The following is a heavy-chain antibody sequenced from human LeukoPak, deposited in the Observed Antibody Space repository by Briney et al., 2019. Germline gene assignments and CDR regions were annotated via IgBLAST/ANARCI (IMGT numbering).Heavy chain of an antibody. CDR3: ARAGLVGATIVISDY. V-gene: IGHV3-48*01. Sequence: GGSLRLSCAASGFTFSSYSMNWVRQAPGKGLEWVSYISSSSSTIYYADSVKGRFTISRDNAKNSLYLQMNSLRAEDTAVYYCARAGLVGATIVISDYWGQGTLVTVSS. CDR1: GFTFSSYS. J-gene: IGHJ4*02. CDR2: ISSSSSTI. D-gene: IGHD1-26*01.